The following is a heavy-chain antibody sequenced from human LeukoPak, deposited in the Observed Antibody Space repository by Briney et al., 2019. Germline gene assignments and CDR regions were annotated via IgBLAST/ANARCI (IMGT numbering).Heavy chain of an antibody. CDR2: PYPDDSDI. Sequence: EESLKISCKGSGYSFASYWIGWVRQVPGKGLEWMGIPYPDDSDIRYSPSFQGQVTISADKSISTAYLQWSSLKASDTAMYYCVRAAVFDYWGQGTLVTVSS. J-gene: IGHJ4*02. CDR1: GYSFASYW. D-gene: IGHD2-15*01. CDR3: VRAAVFDY. V-gene: IGHV5-51*01.